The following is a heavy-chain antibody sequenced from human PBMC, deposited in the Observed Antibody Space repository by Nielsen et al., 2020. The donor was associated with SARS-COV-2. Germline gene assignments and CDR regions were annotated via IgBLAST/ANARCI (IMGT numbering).Heavy chain of an antibody. J-gene: IGHJ6*02. CDR2: INPYSGGT. CDR1: GYTFTDYY. V-gene: IGHV1-2*06. D-gene: IGHD5-18*01. CDR3: ASQNGRYGYYYYYGMDV. Sequence: ASVKVSCKASGYTFTDYYIHWVRQAPGQGLEWMGRINPYSGGTNYAQKFQGTVTMTRDASISTVYMELTSDDTAVYYCASQNGRYGYYYYYGMDVWGQGTTVTVSS.